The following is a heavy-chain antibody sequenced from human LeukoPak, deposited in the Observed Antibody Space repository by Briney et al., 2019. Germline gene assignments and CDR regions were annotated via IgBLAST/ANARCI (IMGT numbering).Heavy chain of an antibody. V-gene: IGHV1-2*02. CDR1: GGTFSSYA. D-gene: IGHD3-3*01. CDR2: INPNSGGT. J-gene: IGHJ4*02. CDR3: ARDKADEYYDFWSGYSTIYYFDY. Sequence: ASVKVSCKASGGTFSSYAISWVRQAPGQGLEWMGWINPNSGGTTYAQKFQGRVTMTRDTSISTAYMELNNLRSDDTAVYYCARDKADEYYDFWSGYSTIYYFDYWGQGTLVTVSS.